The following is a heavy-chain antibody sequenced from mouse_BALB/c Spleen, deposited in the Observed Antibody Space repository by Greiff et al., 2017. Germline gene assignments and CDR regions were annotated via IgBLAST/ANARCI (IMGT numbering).Heavy chain of an antibody. D-gene: IGHD1-1*01. CDR3: ARGRYYGSSLDY. V-gene: IGHV5-6-5*01. CDR1: GFTFSSYA. J-gene: IGHJ2*01. CDR2: ISSGGST. Sequence: EVQGVESGGGLVKPGGSLKLSCAASGFTFSSYAMSWVRQTPEKRLEWVASISSGGSTYYPDSVKGRFTISRDNARNILYLQMSSLRSEDTAMYYCARGRYYGSSLDYWGQGTTLTVSS.